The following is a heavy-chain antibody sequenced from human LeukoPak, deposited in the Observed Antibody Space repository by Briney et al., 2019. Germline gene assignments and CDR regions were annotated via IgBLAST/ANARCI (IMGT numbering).Heavy chain of an antibody. CDR1: GFTFSRYA. Sequence: GGSLRLSCAASGFTFSRYAMSWVRQAPGKGLEWVSAISGSGGSTYYADSVKGRFTISRDNSKNTLYLQMNSLRAEDTAVYYCAKDMTCSSTSCYWFRPFDYWGQGTLVTVSS. CDR2: ISGSGGST. CDR3: AKDMTCSSTSCYWFRPFDY. D-gene: IGHD2-2*01. V-gene: IGHV3-23*01. J-gene: IGHJ4*02.